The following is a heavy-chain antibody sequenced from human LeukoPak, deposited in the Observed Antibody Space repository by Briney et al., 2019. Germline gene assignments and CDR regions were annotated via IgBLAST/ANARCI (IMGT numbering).Heavy chain of an antibody. CDR1: GFTFSSYG. CDR3: AKDHVGTWSALDY. J-gene: IGHJ4*02. Sequence: GGSLRLSCAASGFTFSSYGMHWVRQAPGKGLEWVAFIRYDGSDKYYADSVKGRFILSRDNSRNTLSLEMNSLRAEDTAVYYCAKDHVGTWSALDYWGQGTLVTVSS. CDR2: IRYDGSDK. V-gene: IGHV3-30*02. D-gene: IGHD6-13*01.